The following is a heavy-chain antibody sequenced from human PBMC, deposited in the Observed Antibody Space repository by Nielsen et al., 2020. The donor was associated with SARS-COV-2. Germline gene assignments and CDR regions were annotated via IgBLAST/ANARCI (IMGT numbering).Heavy chain of an antibody. CDR3: SRDSSGTYRRVDY. CDR1: GYTFTNHY. CDR2: INPTNGGT. D-gene: IGHD3-22*01. J-gene: IGHJ4*02. V-gene: IGHV1-46*01. Sequence: ASVKVSCKASGYTFTNHYMHWVRQAPGQGLEWMGLINPTNGGTTYAQKFQGRVTMTRDTSTSTVYMELSSLRSDDTAVYYCSRDSSGTYRRVDYWGQGTLVNVSS.